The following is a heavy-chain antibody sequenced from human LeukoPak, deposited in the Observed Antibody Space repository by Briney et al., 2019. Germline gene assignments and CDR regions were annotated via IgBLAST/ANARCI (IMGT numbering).Heavy chain of an antibody. Sequence: ASVKVSCKASGYTFTSYDINWVRQATGQGLEWMGWMNPNSGNTGYAQKFQGRVTITADESTSTAYMELSSLRSEDTAVYYCAAREYSSFPDYWGQGTLVTVSS. D-gene: IGHD6-6*01. CDR3: AAREYSSFPDY. CDR1: GYTFTSYD. CDR2: MNPNSGNT. V-gene: IGHV1-8*03. J-gene: IGHJ4*02.